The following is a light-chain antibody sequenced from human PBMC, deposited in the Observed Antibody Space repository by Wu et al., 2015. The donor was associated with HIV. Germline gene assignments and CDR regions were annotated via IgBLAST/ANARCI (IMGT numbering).Light chain of an antibody. J-gene: IGKJ2*03. Sequence: EIVLTQSPGTLSLSPGERATLSCRASQGLSAKFLAWYQQKPGQAPRLLIYGASSRATGTPDRFSGSGSGTDFTLTISRLEPEDFAAYYCQQYDIPPRSFGQGSKLEI. CDR2: GAS. V-gene: IGKV3-20*01. CDR1: QGLSAKF. CDR3: QQYDIPPRS.